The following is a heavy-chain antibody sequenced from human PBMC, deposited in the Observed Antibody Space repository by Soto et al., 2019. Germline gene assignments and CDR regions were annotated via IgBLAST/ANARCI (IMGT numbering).Heavy chain of an antibody. V-gene: IGHV1-18*01. CDR1: GYTFTSYG. D-gene: IGHD2-2*01. CDR2: ISAYNGNT. CDR3: ARDGDCSSTSCYFPEDYFDY. J-gene: IGHJ4*02. Sequence: QVQLVQSGAEVKKPGASVKVSCKASGYTFTSYGISWVRQAPGQGLEWMGWISAYNGNTNYAQKLQGRVTMTTDTSPSTAHMELRSLRSDDTAVYYCARDGDCSSTSCYFPEDYFDYWGQGTLVTVSS.